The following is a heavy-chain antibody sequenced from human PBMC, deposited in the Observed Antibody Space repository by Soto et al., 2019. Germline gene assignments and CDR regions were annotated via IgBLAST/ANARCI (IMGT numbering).Heavy chain of an antibody. D-gene: IGHD1-20*01. CDR3: ASSQKGYNWNYFDH. Sequence: PSETLSLTCAVSGGSISGSYYYWGWLRQSPGRGPEWIGSVFYTGFTSYNPSLESRVSVSVDTSKNQFSLKVSAMTAADTAVYYCASSQKGYNWNYFDHWGQGALVTVSS. CDR2: VFYTGFT. CDR1: GGSISGSYYY. V-gene: IGHV4-39*01. J-gene: IGHJ4*02.